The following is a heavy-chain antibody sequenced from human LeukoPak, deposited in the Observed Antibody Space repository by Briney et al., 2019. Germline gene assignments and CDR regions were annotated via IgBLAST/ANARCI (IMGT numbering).Heavy chain of an antibody. J-gene: IGHJ4*02. D-gene: IGHD3-22*01. CDR2: IYYSGST. V-gene: IGHV4-30-4*08. CDR1: GGSISSGDYY. CDR3: ARDSSGLGVDY. Sequence: PSQTLSLTCTVSGGSISSGDYYWSWIRQPPGKGLEWIRYIYYSGSTYYNPSLKSRVTISVDTSKNQFSLKLSSVTAADTAVYYCARDSSGLGVDYWGQGTLVTVSS.